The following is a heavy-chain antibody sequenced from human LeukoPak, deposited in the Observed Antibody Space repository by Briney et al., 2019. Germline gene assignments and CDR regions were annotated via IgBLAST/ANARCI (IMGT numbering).Heavy chain of an antibody. CDR1: GFTFSSYS. J-gene: IGHJ4*02. D-gene: IGHD3-3*01. V-gene: IGHV3-21*01. CDR3: ARARITIFGVVNYFDY. Sequence: GGSLRLSCAASGFTFSSYSMTWVRPAPGKGLEWVSSISSSSSYIYYADSVKGRFTISRDNAKNSLYLQMNSLRAEDTAVYYCARARITIFGVVNYFDYWGQGTLVTVSS. CDR2: ISSSSSYI.